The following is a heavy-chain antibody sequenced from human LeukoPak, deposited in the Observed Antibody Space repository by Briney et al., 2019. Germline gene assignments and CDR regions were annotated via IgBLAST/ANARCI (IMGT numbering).Heavy chain of an antibody. CDR1: EFKFSDYY. J-gene: IGHJ4*02. Sequence: GGSLRLSCAASEFKFSDYYMSWIRQAPGKGLEWVSYISSSGSTIYYADSVKGRFTISRDNAKNSLYLQMNSLRAEDTAVYYCARISYSSGWYLTGYWGQGTLVTVSS. V-gene: IGHV3-11*04. D-gene: IGHD6-19*01. CDR2: ISSSGSTI. CDR3: ARISYSSGWYLTGY.